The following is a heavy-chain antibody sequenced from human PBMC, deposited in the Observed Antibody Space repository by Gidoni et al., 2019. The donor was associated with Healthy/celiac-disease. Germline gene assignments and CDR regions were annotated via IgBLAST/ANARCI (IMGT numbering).Heavy chain of an antibody. CDR2: IIPILGIA. D-gene: IGHD5-12*01. CDR3: ARGIVAAFDY. Sequence: QVQLVQSGAEVKKPGSSVTVSCKASGGTFSSYTISWLRQATGQGREWMGRIIPILGIANYAQKFQGRVTITEDKSTSTAYMELSSLRSEDTAVYYCARGIVAAFDYWGQGTLVTVSS. CDR1: GGTFSSYT. J-gene: IGHJ4*02. V-gene: IGHV1-69*02.